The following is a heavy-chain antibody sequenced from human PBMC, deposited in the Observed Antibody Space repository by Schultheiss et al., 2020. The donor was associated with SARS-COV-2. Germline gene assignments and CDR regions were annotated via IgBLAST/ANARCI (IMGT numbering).Heavy chain of an antibody. CDR3: AKEGPMIAASGFDY. V-gene: IGHV3-13*01. CDR2: IGTAGDT. CDR1: GFTFSSYD. D-gene: IGHD3-22*01. Sequence: GGSLRLSFAASGFTFSSYDMHWVRQATGKGLEWVSAIGTAGDTYYPGSVKGRFTISRENAKNSLYLQMNSLRAGDTAVYYCAKEGPMIAASGFDYWGQGTLVTVSS. J-gene: IGHJ4*02.